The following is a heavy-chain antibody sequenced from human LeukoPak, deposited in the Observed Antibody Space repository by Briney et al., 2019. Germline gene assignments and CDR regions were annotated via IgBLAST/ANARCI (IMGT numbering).Heavy chain of an antibody. Sequence: PSETLSLSCTVSGGSISSNSYYWGWIRQPPGKGLERIGSIYYSGSTFYNPSLKSRVTISVDTSKNQFSLKLSSVTAADTAVYYCARSRGIAAAGRFDPWGQGTLVTVSS. CDR3: ARSRGIAAAGRFDP. CDR1: GGSISSNSYY. CDR2: IYYSGST. J-gene: IGHJ5*02. D-gene: IGHD6-13*01. V-gene: IGHV4-39*01.